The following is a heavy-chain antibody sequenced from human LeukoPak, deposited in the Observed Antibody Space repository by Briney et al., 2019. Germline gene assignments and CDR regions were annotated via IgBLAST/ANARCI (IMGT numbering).Heavy chain of an antibody. Sequence: ASVKVSCKASGYTFTGYYMHWVRQAPGQGLEWMGWINPNSGGTNYAQKFQGRVTMTRDTSISTAYMELSRLRSDDTAVYYCARVEYSGSYRDPFDYWGQGTLVTVSS. CDR3: ARVEYSGSYRDPFDY. V-gene: IGHV1-2*02. J-gene: IGHJ4*02. CDR2: INPNSGGT. CDR1: GYTFTGYY. D-gene: IGHD1-26*01.